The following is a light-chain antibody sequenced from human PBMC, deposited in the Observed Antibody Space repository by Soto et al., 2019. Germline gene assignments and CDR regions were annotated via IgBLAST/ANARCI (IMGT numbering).Light chain of an antibody. Sequence: GDIVPITCRASQSITNWLAWYQQKPGKAPKLLIYDASILESGVPSRFSGSGSGTEFTLTISSLQPDDFATYYCQQANSFLITFGHGTLLEIK. CDR3: QQANSFLIT. CDR2: DAS. V-gene: IGKV1-5*01. J-gene: IGKJ5*01. CDR1: QSITNW.